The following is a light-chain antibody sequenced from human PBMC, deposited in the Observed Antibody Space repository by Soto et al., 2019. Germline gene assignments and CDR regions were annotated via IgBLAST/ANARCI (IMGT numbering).Light chain of an antibody. J-gene: IGKJ2*01. CDR1: QNVLYSSNNKNY. Sequence: DIVMTQSPDSLAVSLGERATINCKSSQNVLYSSNNKNYLAWYQHKVGQPPKLLIYWASTRESGVPDRFSGSGSGTDFTLTISSLQAEDVAVYYCQQYYSSPVTFGKGTKLEI. CDR3: QQYYSSPVT. V-gene: IGKV4-1*01. CDR2: WAS.